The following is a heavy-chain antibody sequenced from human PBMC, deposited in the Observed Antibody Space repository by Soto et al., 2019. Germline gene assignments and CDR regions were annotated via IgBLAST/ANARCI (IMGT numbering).Heavy chain of an antibody. CDR2: LNEDGSFT. CDR1: EFTFSSYW. V-gene: IGHV3-74*01. J-gene: IGHJ6*02. CDR3: GRDLSGRADV. D-gene: IGHD3-10*01. Sequence: GGSLRLSCVASEFTFSSYWMHWVRQVPGKGLVWVSRLNEDGSFTSYADSVKGRFTIFRDNAKKTLYLEMNSLRAEDSAVYYCGRDLSGRADVWGQGTTVTVSS.